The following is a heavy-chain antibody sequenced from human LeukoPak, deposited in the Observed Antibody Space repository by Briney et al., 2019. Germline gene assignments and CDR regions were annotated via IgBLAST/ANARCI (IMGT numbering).Heavy chain of an antibody. D-gene: IGHD6-13*01. J-gene: IGHJ4*02. CDR2: IDTSGSP. CDR1: GFTFSSYH. Sequence: GGSLRLSCAVSGFTFSSYHMTWVRQARGKGGDWLSTIDTSGSPDSAHSVQGRFTISRDNSKNPLYLQMNSLRPEDTAVYFCAKYSRPSSRVFDYWGQGTLATVSP. V-gene: IGHV3-23*01. CDR3: AKYSRPSSRVFDY.